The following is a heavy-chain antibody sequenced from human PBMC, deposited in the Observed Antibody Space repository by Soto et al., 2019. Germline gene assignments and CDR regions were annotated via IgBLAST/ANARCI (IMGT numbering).Heavy chain of an antibody. Sequence: SETLSLTCTVSAGSITSGDFYWSWIRQHPGKGLEWIGYISNSGTTYYNPSLKSRVTISVDTSKNQFSLRLSSVTAADTAVYYCARVAYSLIRGGMDWYYFDYWGQGTLVTVSS. CDR3: ARVAYSLIRGGMDWYYFDY. J-gene: IGHJ4*02. CDR1: AGSITSGDFY. CDR2: ISNSGTT. V-gene: IGHV4-31*03. D-gene: IGHD3-10*01.